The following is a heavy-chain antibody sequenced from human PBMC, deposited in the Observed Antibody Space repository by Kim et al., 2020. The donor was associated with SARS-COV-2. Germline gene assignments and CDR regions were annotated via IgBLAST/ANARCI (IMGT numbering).Heavy chain of an antibody. J-gene: IGHJ4*02. CDR2: INHSGST. V-gene: IGHV4-34*01. CDR1: GGSFSGYY. Sequence: SETLSLTCAVYGGSFSGYYWSWIRQPPGKGLEWIGEINHSGSTNYNPSLKSRVTISVDTSKNQFSLKLSSVTAADTAVYYCARGYYDYVWGSYRPFDYWGQGTLVTVSS. D-gene: IGHD3-16*02. CDR3: ARGYYDYVWGSYRPFDY.